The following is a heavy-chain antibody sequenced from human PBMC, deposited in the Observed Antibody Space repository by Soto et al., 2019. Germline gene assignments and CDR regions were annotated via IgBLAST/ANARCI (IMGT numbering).Heavy chain of an antibody. CDR3: ATGTVKVADLDFDY. D-gene: IGHD6-19*01. Sequence: GASVQVSCKVSGYTLTELSMHWVRQAPGKGLEWMGGFDPEDGETIYAQKFQGRVTMTEDTSTDTAYMELSSLRSEDTAVYYCATGTVKVADLDFDYWGQGTLVTVSS. J-gene: IGHJ4*02. CDR2: FDPEDGET. V-gene: IGHV1-24*01. CDR1: GYTLTELS.